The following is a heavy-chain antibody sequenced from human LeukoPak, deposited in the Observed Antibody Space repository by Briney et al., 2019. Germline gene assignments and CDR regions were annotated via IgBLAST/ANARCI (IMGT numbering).Heavy chain of an antibody. Sequence: GGSLRLSCAASGFTVSHNYMSWVRQAPGKGLEWVSLLYSGGTAYYTDSVKGRFTISRDNSKNTVFLQMNSLRAEDTAVYYCARRGRYYDSGELYWGQGTLVTVCS. CDR3: ARRGRYYDSGELY. CDR2: LYSGGTA. V-gene: IGHV3-66*04. D-gene: IGHD3-16*01. CDR1: GFTVSHNY. J-gene: IGHJ4*02.